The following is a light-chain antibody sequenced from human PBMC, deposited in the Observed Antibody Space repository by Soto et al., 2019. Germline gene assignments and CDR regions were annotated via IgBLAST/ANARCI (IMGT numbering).Light chain of an antibody. CDR1: QSVSSSY. V-gene: IGKV3-20*01. J-gene: IGKJ5*01. Sequence: EIVLTQSPCTLSLSPGERATLSCRASQSVSSSYLAWYKQKPGQAPRLLIYGASNRATGIPDRFSGSGSGTDFTLTISRLEPEDSAVYYCPQYGSSPSTLGQGTRLEIK. CDR3: PQYGSSPST. CDR2: GAS.